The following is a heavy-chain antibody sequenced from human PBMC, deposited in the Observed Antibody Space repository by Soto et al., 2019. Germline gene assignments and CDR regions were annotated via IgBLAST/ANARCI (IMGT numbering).Heavy chain of an antibody. CDR1: GFTVSSNY. Sequence: QPGGSLRLSCAASGFTVSSNYMSWVRQAPGKRLEWVSVIYSGGSTYYADSVKGRFTISRDNSKNTLHLQMNSLRAEDTAVYYCARGSPVYGDFDYWGQGTLVTVSS. D-gene: IGHD4-17*01. J-gene: IGHJ4*02. CDR2: IYSGGST. V-gene: IGHV3-53*01. CDR3: ARGSPVYGDFDY.